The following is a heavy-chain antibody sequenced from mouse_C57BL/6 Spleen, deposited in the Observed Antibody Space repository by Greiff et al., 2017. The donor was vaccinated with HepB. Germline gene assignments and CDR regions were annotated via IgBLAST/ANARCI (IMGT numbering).Heavy chain of an antibody. CDR2: IWSGGST. J-gene: IGHJ4*01. D-gene: IGHD2-2*01. Sequence: QVQLKESGPGLVQPSQSLSITCTVSGFSLTSYGVHWVRQSPGKGLEWLGVIWSGGSTDYNAAFISRLSISKDNSKSQVFFKMNSLQADDTAIYYCARKIYYGYDGAYYAMDYWGQGTSVTVSS. V-gene: IGHV2-2*01. CDR1: GFSLTSYG. CDR3: ARKIYYGYDGAYYAMDY.